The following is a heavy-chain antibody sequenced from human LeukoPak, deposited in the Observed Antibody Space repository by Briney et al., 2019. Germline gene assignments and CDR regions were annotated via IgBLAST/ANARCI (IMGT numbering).Heavy chain of an antibody. CDR2: ISSNGGST. D-gene: IGHD6-6*01. CDR1: GFTFSSYA. CDR3: ARWNKAMYSSFFDY. V-gene: IGHV3-64*01. J-gene: IGHJ4*02. Sequence: GGSLRLSCAASGFTFSSYAMHWVRQAPGKGLEYVSAISSNGGSTYYANSVKGRFTISRDNSKNTLYLQMGSLRAEDMAVYYCARWNKAMYSSFFDYWGQGTLVTVSS.